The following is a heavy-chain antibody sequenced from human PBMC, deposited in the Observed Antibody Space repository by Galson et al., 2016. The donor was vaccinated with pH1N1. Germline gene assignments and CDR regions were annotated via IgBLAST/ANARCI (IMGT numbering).Heavy chain of an antibody. D-gene: IGHD3-10*01. Sequence: PALVKPTQTLKLTCTFSGFPLSTFGVRVSWIRQSPGKALEWLARIDWVDEKFYSPSLKTRLNISKDTSKDQVVLTMTNMDPVDTGTYYCARMGVASGGRYYYGMDVWGQGTTVTVSS. V-gene: IGHV2-70*04. CDR1: GFPLSTFGVR. J-gene: IGHJ6*02. CDR2: IDWVDEK. CDR3: ARMGVASGGRYYYGMDV.